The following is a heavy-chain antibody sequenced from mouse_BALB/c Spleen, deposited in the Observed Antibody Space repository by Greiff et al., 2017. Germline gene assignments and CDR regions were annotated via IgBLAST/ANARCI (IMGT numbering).Heavy chain of an antibody. V-gene: IGHV3-6*02. CDR1: GYSITSGYY. CDR3: ARGGPFKYCFDY. CDR2: ISYAGSN. Sequence: EVQLQESGPGLVKPSQSLSLTCSVTGYSITSGYYWNWIRQFPGNKLEWMGYISYAGSNNYNPSLKKRISITRDTSKTQFFLKLNSVTTEDTATDYCARGGPFKYCFDYWGQGTTLTVSS. J-gene: IGHJ2*01.